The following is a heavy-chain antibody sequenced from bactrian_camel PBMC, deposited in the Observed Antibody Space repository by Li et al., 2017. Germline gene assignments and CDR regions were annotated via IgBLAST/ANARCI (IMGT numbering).Heavy chain of an antibody. D-gene: IGHD3*01. CDR2: FRDVDGSP. V-gene: IGHV3S31*01. CDR3: AAARCEGSIDFDYDY. CDR1: GYTDDRRC. Sequence: DVQLVESGGGSVQPGGSLTLSCAVSGYTDDRRCMAWFRQAQGEGVATYRNEREGVATFRDVDGSPHYADSVKGRFTISQDSANNTLYLQMNSLKPLDTATYICAAARCEGSIDFDYDYWGQGTQVTVS. J-gene: IGHJ4*01.